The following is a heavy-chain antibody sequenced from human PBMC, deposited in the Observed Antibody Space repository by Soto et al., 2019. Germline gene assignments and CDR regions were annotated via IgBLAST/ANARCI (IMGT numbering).Heavy chain of an antibody. V-gene: IGHV3-23*01. CDR1: GFSLSTYV. Sequence: EVQLLESGGGLVHPGGSLRLSCVVSGFSLSTYVMSWVRQAPGKGLEWVSTVGRTTSTFYADSVRGRFTISRDNSNNALFLQMNSLRADDTALYYCAKGILLEPPGTRAFDIWGQGTMVIVSS. CDR3: AKGILLEPPGTRAFDI. D-gene: IGHD1-1*01. CDR2: VGRTTST. J-gene: IGHJ3*02.